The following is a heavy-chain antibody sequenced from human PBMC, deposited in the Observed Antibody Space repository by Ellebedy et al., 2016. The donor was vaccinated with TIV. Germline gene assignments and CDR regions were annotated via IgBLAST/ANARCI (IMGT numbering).Heavy chain of an antibody. CDR2: ISSSSSYI. V-gene: IGHV3-21*01. CDR3: ARVGGDWVEDYYYYDMDV. J-gene: IGHJ6*02. D-gene: IGHD3/OR15-3a*01. CDR1: GFTFSSYS. Sequence: AGSLRLSXAASGFTFSSYSMNWVRQAPGKGLEWVSSISSSSSYIYYADSVKGRFTISRDNAKNSLYLQMNSLRAEDTAVYYCARVGGDWVEDYYYYDMDVWGQGTTVTVSS.